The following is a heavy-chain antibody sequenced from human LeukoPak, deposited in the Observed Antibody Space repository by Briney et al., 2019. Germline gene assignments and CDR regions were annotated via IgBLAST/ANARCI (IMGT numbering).Heavy chain of an antibody. CDR1: GFTFSSYA. J-gene: IGHJ6*04. CDR3: AELGITMIGGV. D-gene: IGHD3-10*02. CDR2: ISYDGSNK. V-gene: IGHV3-30*04. Sequence: GGSLRLSCAASGFTFSSYAMHWVRQAPGKGLEWVAVISYDGSNKYYADSVKGRFTISRDNSKNTLYLQMNSLRAGDTAVYYCAELGITMIGGVWGKGTTVTISS.